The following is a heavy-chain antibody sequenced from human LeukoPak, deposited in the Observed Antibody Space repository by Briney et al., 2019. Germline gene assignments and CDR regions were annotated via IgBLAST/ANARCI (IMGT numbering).Heavy chain of an antibody. J-gene: IGHJ6*02. D-gene: IGHD6-13*01. CDR1: GYTFTSYG. CDR2: ISAYNGNT. CDR3: ARDRVVAAANEDYYYGMDV. Sequence: ASVKVSCKASGYTFTSYGISWVRQAPGQGLEWMGWISAYNGNTNYAQKLQGRVTMTTDTSTSTAYMELRSLRSDDTAVYYCARDRVVAAANEDYYYGMDVWGQGTTVTVSS. V-gene: IGHV1-18*01.